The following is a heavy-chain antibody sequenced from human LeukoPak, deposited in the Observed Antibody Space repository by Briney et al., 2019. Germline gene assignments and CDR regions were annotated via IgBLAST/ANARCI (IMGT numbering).Heavy chain of an antibody. CDR3: ARGGTPGYSSTRHFWGGNYYFDY. Sequence: GGSLRLSCGASGFTFDDYWMSRVRQAPGQGLEWVANINQDGSEKYYLDSAKGRFTISRDNARNSLYLQVNSLRAEDTAVYYCARGGTPGYSSTRHFWGGNYYFDYWGQGSLVTVSS. D-gene: IGHD2-2*01. J-gene: IGHJ4*02. CDR2: INQDGSEK. CDR1: GFTFDDYW. V-gene: IGHV3-7*01.